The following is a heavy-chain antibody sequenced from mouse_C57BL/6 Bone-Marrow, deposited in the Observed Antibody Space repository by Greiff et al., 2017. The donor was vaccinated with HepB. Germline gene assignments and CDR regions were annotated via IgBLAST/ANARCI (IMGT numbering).Heavy chain of an antibody. CDR1: GYTFTDYN. V-gene: IGHV1-18*01. CDR3: ARLGHYGSSPYYFDY. CDR2: INPNNGGT. D-gene: IGHD1-1*01. Sequence: VQLQQSGPELVKPGASVKIPCKASGYTFTDYNMDWVKQSHGKSLEWIGDINPNNGGTIYNQKFKGKATLTVDKSSSTAYMELRSLTSEDTAVYYCARLGHYGSSPYYFDYWGQGTTLTVSS. J-gene: IGHJ2*01.